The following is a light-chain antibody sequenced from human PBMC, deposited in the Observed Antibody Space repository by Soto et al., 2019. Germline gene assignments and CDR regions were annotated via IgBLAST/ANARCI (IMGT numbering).Light chain of an antibody. CDR3: HSRA. Sequence: DIQMTPFPSTLSASVGDRVTITCRASQSIDTWLAWHQQKPGQAPKLLIYDASTLESGVPSRFSGSGSETEFTLTISRLQPDDFATYFCHSRAFGQGTRLEIK. J-gene: IGKJ5*01. V-gene: IGKV1-5*01. CDR1: QSIDTW. CDR2: DAS.